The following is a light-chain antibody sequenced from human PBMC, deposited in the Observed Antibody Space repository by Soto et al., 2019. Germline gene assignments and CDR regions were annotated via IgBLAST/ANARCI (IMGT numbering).Light chain of an antibody. Sequence: QSALTQPPSASGSFGQSVTISCTGTSSDVGGYNYVSWYQQHPGKAPKFMIYEVSERPSGVPDRFSGSKSGNTASLTVSGLQADDEADYYCSSYSGTNYHYVFGTGTKLTVL. CDR2: EVS. V-gene: IGLV2-8*01. CDR3: SSYSGTNYHYV. J-gene: IGLJ1*01. CDR1: SSDVGGYNY.